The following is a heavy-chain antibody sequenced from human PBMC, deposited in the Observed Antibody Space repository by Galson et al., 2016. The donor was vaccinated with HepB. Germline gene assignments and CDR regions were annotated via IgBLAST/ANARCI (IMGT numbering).Heavy chain of an antibody. J-gene: IGHJ3*02. D-gene: IGHD3-22*01. CDR1: GFSLTTRGMC. V-gene: IGHV2-70*13. CDR2: INWDDDK. Sequence: PALVKPTQILRLTCAFSGFSLTTRGMCVSWIRQPPGKALEWLALINWDDDKYYSTSLKTRLIISKDTSKNQVVLTMTNVDPVDTATYYCAQIYYDSSGFYDSFDIWGQGTSVIVSS. CDR3: AQIYYDSSGFYDSFDI.